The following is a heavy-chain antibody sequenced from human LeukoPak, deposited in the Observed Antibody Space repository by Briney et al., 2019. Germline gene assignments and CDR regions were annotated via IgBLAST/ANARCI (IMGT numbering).Heavy chain of an antibody. V-gene: IGHV3-53*01. CDR3: AKCRGSSWSDYFDY. D-gene: IGHD6-13*01. Sequence: GGSLRLSCAASGFTVSSNYMSWVRQAPGKGLEWVSVIYSGGSTYYADSVKGRFTISRDNSRNTLYLQMNTLRAEDTAVYYCAKCRGSSWSDYFDYWGQGTLVTVSS. CDR1: GFTVSSNY. J-gene: IGHJ4*02. CDR2: IYSGGST.